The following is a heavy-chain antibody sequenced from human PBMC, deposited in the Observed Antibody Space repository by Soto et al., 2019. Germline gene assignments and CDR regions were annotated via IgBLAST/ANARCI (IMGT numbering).Heavy chain of an antibody. Sequence: GASVKVSCKASGYTFTSYGISWVRQAPGQGLEWMGWISAYNGNTNYAQKLQGGVTMPTDTSTSTAYMELRSLRSDDTAVYYCARDLRPSQKGQNNWFDPWGQGTLVTVSS. CDR2: ISAYNGNT. V-gene: IGHV1-18*01. CDR1: GYTFTSYG. J-gene: IGHJ5*02. CDR3: ARDLRPSQKGQNNWFDP.